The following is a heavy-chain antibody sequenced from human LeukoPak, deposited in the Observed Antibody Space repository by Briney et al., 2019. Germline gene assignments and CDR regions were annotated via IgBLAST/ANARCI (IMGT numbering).Heavy chain of an antibody. D-gene: IGHD3-9*01. Sequence: GGSLRLSCSASGFTFSSYTMNWVSQAPGKGLEWVSSISSSSSYIYYADSVKGRFTISRDNAKNSLYLQMNSLRAEDTAVYYCARGLGHDYWGQGTLVTVSS. CDR2: ISSSSSYI. V-gene: IGHV3-21*01. CDR3: ARGLGHDY. CDR1: GFTFSSYT. J-gene: IGHJ4*02.